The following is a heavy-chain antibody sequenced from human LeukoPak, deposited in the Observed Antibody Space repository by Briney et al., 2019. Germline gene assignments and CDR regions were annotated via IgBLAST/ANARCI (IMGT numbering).Heavy chain of an antibody. Sequence: GGSLRLSCAASGFTFSSYAMNWVRQAPGKGLEWVSYISSSSSTIYYADSVKGRFTISRDNAKNSLYLQMNSLRAEDTAVYYCARDRHTDYYYYYYMDVWGKGTTVTVSS. V-gene: IGHV3-48*01. CDR2: ISSSSSTI. CDR3: ARDRHTDYYYYYYMDV. CDR1: GFTFSSYA. D-gene: IGHD4-17*01. J-gene: IGHJ6*03.